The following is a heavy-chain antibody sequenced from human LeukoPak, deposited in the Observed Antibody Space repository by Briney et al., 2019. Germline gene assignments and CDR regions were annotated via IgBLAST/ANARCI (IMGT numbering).Heavy chain of an antibody. J-gene: IGHJ4*02. CDR3: ARNHYSSSSGVDY. Sequence: ASVKVSCKASGYTFTGYYMHWVRQAPGQGLEWMGWINPNSGGTNYAQKFQGRVTMTRDTSISTAYMELRSLRSDDTAVYYCARNHYSSSSGVDYWGQGTLVTVSS. CDR1: GYTFTGYY. CDR2: INPNSGGT. D-gene: IGHD6-6*01. V-gene: IGHV1-2*02.